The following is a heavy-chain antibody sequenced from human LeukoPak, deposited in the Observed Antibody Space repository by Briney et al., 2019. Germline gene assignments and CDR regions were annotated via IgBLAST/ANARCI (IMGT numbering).Heavy chain of an antibody. CDR3: ARALDSSGWNDAFDI. CDR2: FNWNGGST. V-gene: IGHV3-20*04. D-gene: IGHD3-22*01. J-gene: IGHJ3*02. CDR1: GFTFYDYG. Sequence: GGSLRLSCAASGFTFYDYGMSWVRQAPGKGLEWVSGFNWNGGSTDYADSVKGRFTISRDNAKNSLYLQMNSLRAEDAAFYYCARALDSSGWNDAFDIWGQGTMVTVSS.